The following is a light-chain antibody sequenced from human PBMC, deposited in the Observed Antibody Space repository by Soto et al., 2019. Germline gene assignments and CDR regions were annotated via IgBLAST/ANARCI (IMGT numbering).Light chain of an antibody. Sequence: QSVLTQPPSASGSPGQSVTISCTGTSGDVGAYDYVSWYQQHPGKAPKLLIYEVTKRPLGVPDRFSGSKSGNAASLTVSGLQAEDEADYYCSSYASSNYPYVFGPGTKVTVL. CDR2: EVT. CDR3: SSYASSNYPYV. CDR1: SGDVGAYDY. V-gene: IGLV2-8*01. J-gene: IGLJ1*01.